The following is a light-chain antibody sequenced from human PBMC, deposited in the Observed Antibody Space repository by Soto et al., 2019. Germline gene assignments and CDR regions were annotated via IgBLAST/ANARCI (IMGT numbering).Light chain of an antibody. J-gene: IGKJ1*01. CDR1: QSVSSN. CDR2: DAS. Sequence: EIVMTQSPATLSVSPGERATLSCRASQSVSSNLAWYQQKPGQAPRLLISDASTRATGIPARFSGSGSGTDCTLTISSLQSVDFAVYYCQQYNNWPRTFGQGTKVEIK. V-gene: IGKV3-15*01. CDR3: QQYNNWPRT.